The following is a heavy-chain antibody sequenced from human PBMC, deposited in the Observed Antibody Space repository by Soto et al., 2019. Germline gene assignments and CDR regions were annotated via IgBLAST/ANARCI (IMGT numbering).Heavy chain of an antibody. V-gene: IGHV1-3*01. CDR3: ARGHLAVVPVASWYYYMDV. J-gene: IGHJ6*03. Sequence: QVQLVQSGAEVEKPGASVKVSCKASGYSFSNYAVHWVRQAPGQRLEWMGWVNAGNGNTRYSQNFQGRVTITRVTSARTAYLELSSLRSEDTAVYYCARGHLAVVPVASWYYYMDVWGKGTTVTVSS. D-gene: IGHD2-2*01. CDR2: VNAGNGNT. CDR1: GYSFSNYA.